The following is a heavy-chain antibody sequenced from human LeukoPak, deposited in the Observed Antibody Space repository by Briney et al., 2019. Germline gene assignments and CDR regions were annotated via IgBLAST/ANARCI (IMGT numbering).Heavy chain of an antibody. V-gene: IGHV3-7*01. CDR1: GFTFTSYW. CDR3: VRSSVAGRFDD. D-gene: IGHD6-19*01. Sequence: GGSLRLSCAASGFTFTSYWMSWVRRAPGKGLEWVADIKRDGSEINYVDSVKGRFTISRDNAKNSVFLQMDSLRAEDTAFYYCVRSSVAGRFDDWGQGTLVTVSS. J-gene: IGHJ4*02. CDR2: IKRDGSEI.